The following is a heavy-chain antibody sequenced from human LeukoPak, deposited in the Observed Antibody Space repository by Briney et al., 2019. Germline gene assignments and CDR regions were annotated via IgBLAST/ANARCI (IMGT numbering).Heavy chain of an antibody. CDR1: GYTFTGYY. D-gene: IGHD2-2*01. CDR3: ARDNIVVVPAARDAAFDI. Sequence: ASVKVSCKASGYTFTGYYMHWVRQAPGQGLEWMGWINPNSGNTGYAQKFQGRVAITRNTSISTAYMELSSPRSEDTAVYYCARDNIVVVPAARDAAFDIWGQGTMVTVSS. CDR2: INPNSGNT. V-gene: IGHV1-8*03. J-gene: IGHJ3*02.